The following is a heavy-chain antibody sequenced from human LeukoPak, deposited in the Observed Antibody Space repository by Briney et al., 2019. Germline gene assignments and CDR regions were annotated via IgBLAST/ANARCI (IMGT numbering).Heavy chain of an antibody. V-gene: IGHV3-53*01. J-gene: IGHJ4*02. CDR2: IYSGGST. Sequence: GGSLRLSCAASGFTVSSNYMSWVRQAPGKGLEWVSVIYSGGSTYYADSVKGRFTISRDNSKNTLYLQMNSLRAEDTAVYYCARAIQSMVRGVRGDYFDYWGQGTLVTVSS. CDR3: ARAIQSMVRGVRGDYFDY. CDR1: GFTVSSNY. D-gene: IGHD3-10*01.